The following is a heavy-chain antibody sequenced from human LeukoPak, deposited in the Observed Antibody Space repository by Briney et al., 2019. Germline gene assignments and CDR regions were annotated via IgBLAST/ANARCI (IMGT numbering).Heavy chain of an antibody. J-gene: IGHJ4*02. CDR3: ARAPYWTVTTSGRYVTYFDY. CDR2: INWNGGST. CDR1: GFTFDDYG. V-gene: IGHV3-20*04. Sequence: GGSLRLSCAASGFTFDDYGMSWVRQAPGKGLGWVSGINWNGGSTGYADSVKGRFTISRDNAKNSLYLQMNSLRAEDTALYYCARAPYWTVTTSGRYVTYFDYWGQGTLVTVSS. D-gene: IGHD4-17*01.